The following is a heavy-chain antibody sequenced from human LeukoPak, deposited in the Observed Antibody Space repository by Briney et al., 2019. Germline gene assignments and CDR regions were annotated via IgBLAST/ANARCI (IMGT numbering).Heavy chain of an antibody. CDR3: ARGAVNWNYYDY. CDR2: INPNSGGT. D-gene: IGHD1-1*01. V-gene: IGHV1-2*02. J-gene: IGHJ4*02. CDR1: GYTFTGYY. Sequence: ASVKVSCKASGYTFTGYYMHWVRQGPGQGLEWMGWINPNSGGTNYAQKFQGRVTMTRDTSISTAYMELSRLRSDDTAVYYCARGAVNWNYYDYWGQGTLVTVSS.